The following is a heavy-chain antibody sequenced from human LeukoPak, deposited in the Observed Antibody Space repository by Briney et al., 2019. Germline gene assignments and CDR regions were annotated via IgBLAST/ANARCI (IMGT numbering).Heavy chain of an antibody. CDR1: GFTFSSYA. V-gene: IGHV3-30-3*01. Sequence: GGSLRLSCAASGFTFSSYAMHWVRQAPGKGLEWVAVISYDGSNKYYADSVKGRFTISRDNSKNTLYLQMNSLRAEDTAVYYCAKVLSSSWTTELDYWGQGTLVTVSS. CDR3: AKVLSSSWTTELDY. D-gene: IGHD6-13*01. J-gene: IGHJ4*02. CDR2: ISYDGSNK.